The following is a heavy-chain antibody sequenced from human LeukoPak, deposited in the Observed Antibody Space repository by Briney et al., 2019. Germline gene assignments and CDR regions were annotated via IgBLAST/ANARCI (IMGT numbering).Heavy chain of an antibody. J-gene: IGHJ4*02. CDR2: IKHDGSEK. CDR1: GFIFSSYL. D-gene: IGHD6-13*01. V-gene: IGHV3-7*01. Sequence: GGSLRLSCAASGFIFSSYLMSWVRQAPGKGLEWVANIKHDGSEKYYVDSVKGRFTISRDNAENSLYLQMNSLRAEDTAVYYCAKGEAAAGGYWGQGTLVTVSS. CDR3: AKGEAAAGGY.